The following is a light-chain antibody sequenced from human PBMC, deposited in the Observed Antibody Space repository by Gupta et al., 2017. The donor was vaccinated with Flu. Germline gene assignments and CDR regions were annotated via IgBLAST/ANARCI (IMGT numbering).Light chain of an antibody. CDR2: DVS. V-gene: IGLV2-14*01. CDR1: TSDVGGYNS. CDR3: SSYTSGSTLVVA. Sequence: QSALPQPASVSGSPGQSITISCTGTTSDVGGYNSVSWYQQRPGTAPKLMIYDVSNRPSGISNRFSGSKSGNTASLTIPGLQAEDEADYYCSSYTSGSTLVVAFGGGTKLTVL. J-gene: IGLJ2*01.